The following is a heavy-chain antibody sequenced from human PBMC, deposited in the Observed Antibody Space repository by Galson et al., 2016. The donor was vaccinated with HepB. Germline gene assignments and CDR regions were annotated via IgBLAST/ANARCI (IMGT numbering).Heavy chain of an antibody. D-gene: IGHD2-2*01. V-gene: IGHV3-53*01. J-gene: IGHJ4*02. CDR2: IYSGGST. CDR1: GFTFSDYY. Sequence: SLRLSCAASGFTFSDYYMDWVRQAPGKGLEWVSVIYSGGSTYYADSVKGRFTISRDNSKNTLYLQMNSLRAEDTAVYYCARDSGSRPGSGGFGYWGQGTLVTVSS. CDR3: ARDSGSRPGSGGFGY.